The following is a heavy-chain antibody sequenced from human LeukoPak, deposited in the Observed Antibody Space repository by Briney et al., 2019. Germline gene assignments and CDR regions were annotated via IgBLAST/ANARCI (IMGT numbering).Heavy chain of an antibody. CDR2: IYHSGST. V-gene: IGHV4-4*02. J-gene: IGHJ4*02. D-gene: IGHD1-26*01. CDR1: VGTISSTNW. Sequence: SGTLSLTCAVSVGTISSTNWWSCVRQPPGKGLEWIGEIYHSGSTNYNPSLKSRVTVSADKSKNQFSLKLTYVTAADTAVYYCAIERVGDRAFDYWGQGTLVTVSS. CDR3: AIERVGDRAFDY.